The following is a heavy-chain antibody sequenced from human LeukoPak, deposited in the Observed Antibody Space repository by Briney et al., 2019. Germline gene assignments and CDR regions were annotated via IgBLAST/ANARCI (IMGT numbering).Heavy chain of an antibody. CDR2: ISSSCSYT. Sequence: GGSLRLSCAASGFTISDYYMSWIRQAPGKGLEWVSYISSSCSYTNYADSVKGRFTISRDNAKNSLYLQMNILRAEDTAVYYCARVMGSSHYGMDVWGQGTTVTVSS. CDR1: GFTISDYY. CDR3: ARVMGSSHYGMDV. D-gene: IGHD3-10*01. V-gene: IGHV3-11*05. J-gene: IGHJ6*02.